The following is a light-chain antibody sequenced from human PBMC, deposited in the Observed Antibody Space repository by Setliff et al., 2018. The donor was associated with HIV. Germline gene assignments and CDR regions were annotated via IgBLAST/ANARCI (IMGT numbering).Light chain of an antibody. J-gene: IGLJ2*01. CDR2: EVS. V-gene: IGLV2-14*01. CDR3: SSYTSTSTVV. CDR1: SSDVGGYNY. Sequence: ALAQPASVSGSPGQSITISCTGNSSDVGGYNYVSWYQQHPGKAPKLMIYEVSNRPSGISNRFSGSKSGNTASLTISGLQAEDEADYYCSSYTSTSTVVFGGVTKVTV.